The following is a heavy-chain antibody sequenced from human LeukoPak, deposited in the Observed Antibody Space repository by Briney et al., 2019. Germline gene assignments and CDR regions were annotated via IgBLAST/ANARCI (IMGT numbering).Heavy chain of an antibody. CDR3: ARLLGYCSGGSCQHLDY. CDR2: IYPGDSDT. J-gene: IGHJ4*02. V-gene: IGHV5-51*01. Sequence: GESLKISCKGSGYSFTSYWIGWVRQMPGKGLEWMGIIYPGDSDTRYSPSFQGQVTISADKSLSTAYLQWSSLKASDTAMYYCARLLGYCSGGSCQHLDYWGQGTLVTVSS. CDR1: GYSFTSYW. D-gene: IGHD2-15*01.